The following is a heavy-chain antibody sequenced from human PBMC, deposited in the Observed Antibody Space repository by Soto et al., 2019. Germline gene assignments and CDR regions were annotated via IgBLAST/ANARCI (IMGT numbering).Heavy chain of an antibody. CDR1: GFIFSAFG. J-gene: IGHJ4*02. Sequence: GGSLRLSCSASGFIFSAFGMFWVRQAPGQGLEYVSAIFYSGSGSYYADPVRGRFTVSRDNSKNMFYLQMSSLRVEDTALYFCVRGPSRGSSLFGPLDYWGQGTQVTVSS. D-gene: IGHD3-3*01. CDR3: VRGPSRGSSLFGPLDY. V-gene: IGHV3-64D*06. CDR2: IFYSGSGS.